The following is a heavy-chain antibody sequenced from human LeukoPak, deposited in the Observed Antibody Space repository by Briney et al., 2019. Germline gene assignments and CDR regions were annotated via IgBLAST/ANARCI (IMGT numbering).Heavy chain of an antibody. CDR2: MNPNSGNT. Sequence: ASVKVSCKASGYTFTSYGISWMRQAPGQGLEWVGWMNPNSGNTGYAQTFQGKLTMTRNTSIKTAYMELSSLRSEDTAVYYCARRFYDNLTGHTWYDYWGQGTLVTVSS. CDR3: ARRFYDNLTGHTWYDY. CDR1: GYTFTSYG. V-gene: IGHV1-8*02. D-gene: IGHD3-9*01. J-gene: IGHJ4*02.